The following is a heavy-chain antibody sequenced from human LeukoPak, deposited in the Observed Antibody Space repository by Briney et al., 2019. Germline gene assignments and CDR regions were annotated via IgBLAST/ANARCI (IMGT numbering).Heavy chain of an antibody. V-gene: IGHV1-24*01. D-gene: IGHD3-10*01. CDR2: FGPEDGET. Sequence: GASVKVSCKVSGYTLTELSMHWVRQAPGKGLEWMGGFGPEDGETIYAQKFQGRVTMTVDTSTDTAYMELSSLRSEDTAVYYCATGPSKSYYNPKHNWFDPWGQGTLVTVSS. CDR1: GYTLTELS. CDR3: ATGPSKSYYNPKHNWFDP. J-gene: IGHJ5*02.